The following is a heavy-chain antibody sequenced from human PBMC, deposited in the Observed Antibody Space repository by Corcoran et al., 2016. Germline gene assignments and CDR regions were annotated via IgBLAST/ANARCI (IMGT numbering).Heavy chain of an antibody. V-gene: IGHV4-39*07. CDR1: GGSISSSSYY. CDR2: IYYSGST. CDR3: GGAGGDYDFWSGYYDSKIDP. Sequence: QLQLQESGPGLVKPSETLSLTCTVSGGSISSSSYYWGWIRQPPGKGLEWIGSIYYSGSTYYNPSLKSRVTISVDTSKNQFSLKLSSVTAADTAVYYCGGAGGDYDFWSGYYDSKIDPWGQGTLVTVSS. D-gene: IGHD3-3*01. J-gene: IGHJ5*02.